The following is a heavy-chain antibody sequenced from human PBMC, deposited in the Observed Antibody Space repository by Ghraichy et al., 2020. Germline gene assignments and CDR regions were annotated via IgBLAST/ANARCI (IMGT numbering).Heavy chain of an antibody. V-gene: IGHV4-59*11. D-gene: IGHD5-24*01. CDR1: GGSISPHY. J-gene: IGHJ4*02. CDR2: ISYGGHT. Sequence: SQTLSLTCTVSGGSISPHYWSWIRQPPGKGLEWIGYISYGGHTDYNPSLKSRVTTSIDTSKNQFSLKLTSVTAADTAVYYCTRDRRDGYNYVELWGQGTLVTVSS. CDR3: TRDRRDGYNYVEL.